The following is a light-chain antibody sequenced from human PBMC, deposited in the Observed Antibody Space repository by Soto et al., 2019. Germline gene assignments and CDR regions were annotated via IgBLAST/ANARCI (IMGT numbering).Light chain of an antibody. CDR3: SSFAGSNNFPYV. J-gene: IGLJ1*01. CDR1: SSDVGGYNY. Sequence: QSALTQPPSASGSPGQSVTISCTGTSSDVGGYNYVSWYQQHPGKAPKLMIFEVSKRPSGVPGRFSGSKSGNTASLTVSGLQAEDEADYYCSSFAGSNNFPYVFGTGTKLTVL. V-gene: IGLV2-8*01. CDR2: EVS.